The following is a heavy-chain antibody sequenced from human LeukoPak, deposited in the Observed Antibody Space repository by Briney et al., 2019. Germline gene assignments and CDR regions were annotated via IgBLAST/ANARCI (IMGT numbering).Heavy chain of an antibody. D-gene: IGHD4-11*01. CDR1: GYTFTDYY. J-gene: IGHJ4*02. CDR3: ARDTESSRFDY. CDR2: INPNSGGT. V-gene: IGHV1-2*02. Sequence: ASVKVSCKASGYTFTDYYIHWVRQAPGQGLEWMGWINPNSGGTNYAQKFQGRVTMTRDTSISTAYMELSRLRSDDTAVYYCARDTESSRFDYWGQGTLVTVSS.